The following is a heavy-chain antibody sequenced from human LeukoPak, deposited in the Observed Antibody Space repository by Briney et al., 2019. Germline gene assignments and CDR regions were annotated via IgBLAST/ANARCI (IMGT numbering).Heavy chain of an antibody. D-gene: IGHD3-22*01. V-gene: IGHV3-33*01. CDR2: IWYDGSNK. J-gene: IGHJ1*01. CDR3: ARDGDSSGYYDSYFQH. CDR1: GFTFSSYG. Sequence: GGSLRLSCAASGFTFSSYGMHWVRQAPGKGLEWVAVIWYDGSNKYYADSVKGRFTISRDNSKNTLYLQMNSLRAEDTAVYYCARDGDSSGYYDSYFQHWGQGTLVTVSS.